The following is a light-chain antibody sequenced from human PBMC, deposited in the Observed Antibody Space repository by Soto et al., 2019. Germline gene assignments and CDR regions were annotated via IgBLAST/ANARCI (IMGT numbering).Light chain of an antibody. CDR1: SSDVGGYNY. CDR2: DVS. Sequence: QSALTQPRSVSGSPGQSVTISCTGTSSDVGGYNYVSWYQQHPRKAPKLRIYDVSKRPSGVPDRFSGSKSGNTASLTISGLQAEDEAHYYCRSHAGSVVFGGGTQLTVL. CDR3: RSHAGSVV. V-gene: IGLV2-11*01. J-gene: IGLJ2*01.